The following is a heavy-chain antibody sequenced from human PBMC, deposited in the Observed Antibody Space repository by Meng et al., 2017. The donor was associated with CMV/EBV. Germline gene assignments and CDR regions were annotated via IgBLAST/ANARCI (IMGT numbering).Heavy chain of an antibody. Sequence: GESLKISCAASGFTFSSYAMSWVRQAPGKGLEWVSAISGSGGSTYYADSVKGRFTISRDNSKNTLYPQMNSLRAEDTAVYYCAKPPPRGFYGMDVWGQGTTVTVSS. CDR1: GFTFSSYA. CDR2: ISGSGGST. CDR3: AKPPPRGFYGMDV. J-gene: IGHJ6*02. D-gene: IGHD3-10*01. V-gene: IGHV3-23*01.